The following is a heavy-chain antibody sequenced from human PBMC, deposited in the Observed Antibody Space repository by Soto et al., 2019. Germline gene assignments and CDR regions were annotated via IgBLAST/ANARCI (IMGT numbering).Heavy chain of an antibody. CDR2: ISSNGGST. D-gene: IGHD3-3*01. CDR3: VKDNYDFWSGYGGKEFDY. CDR1: GFTFSSYA. Sequence: EVQLVESGGGLVQPGGSLRLSCSASGFTFSSYAMHWVRQAPGKGLEYVSAISSNGGSTYYADSVKGRFTISRDNSKNTLYLQMSSLRAEDTAVYYCVKDNYDFWSGYGGKEFDYWGQGTLVTVSS. J-gene: IGHJ4*02. V-gene: IGHV3-64D*06.